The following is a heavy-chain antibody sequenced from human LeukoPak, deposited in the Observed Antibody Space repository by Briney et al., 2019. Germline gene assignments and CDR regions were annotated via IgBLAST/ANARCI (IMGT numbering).Heavy chain of an antibody. CDR3: ARESGYHGSGFDP. Sequence: GGSLRLSCAASGFTFNSYWMHWVRPGPGKGLVWVSRIKSDGSSTSYADSVKGRFTISRDNAKNTLYLQMNSLRDEDTAVYYCARESGYHGSGFDPWGQGTLVTVSA. D-gene: IGHD3-10*01. J-gene: IGHJ5*02. CDR1: GFTFNSYW. V-gene: IGHV3-74*01. CDR2: IKSDGSST.